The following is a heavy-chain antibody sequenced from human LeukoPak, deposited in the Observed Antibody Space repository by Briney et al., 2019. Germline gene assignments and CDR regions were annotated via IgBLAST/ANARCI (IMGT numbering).Heavy chain of an antibody. CDR1: GYTFTSYV. D-gene: IGHD1-26*01. Sequence: ASVKVSCKASGYTFTSYVINWVRQATGQGLEWMGWMNPNSGNTGYAQKFQGRVTITRNTSISTAYMELSSLRSEDTAVYYCARDLVGATTMGLDPWGQGTLVTVSS. V-gene: IGHV1-8*03. CDR3: ARDLVGATTMGLDP. J-gene: IGHJ5*02. CDR2: MNPNSGNT.